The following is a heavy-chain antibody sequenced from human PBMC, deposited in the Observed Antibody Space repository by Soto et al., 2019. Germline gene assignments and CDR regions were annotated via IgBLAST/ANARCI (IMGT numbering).Heavy chain of an antibody. CDR1: GFTFSSYG. V-gene: IGHV3-30*03. J-gene: IGHJ4*02. D-gene: IGHD3-10*01. Sequence: GGSLRLSCAASGFTFSSYGMHWVRQAPGKGLEWVAVISYDGSNKYYADSVKGRFTISRDNSKNTLYLQMNSMRAEDTAVYYCARSWFTEYYFDYWGQGTLVTVSS. CDR3: ARSWFTEYYFDY. CDR2: ISYDGSNK.